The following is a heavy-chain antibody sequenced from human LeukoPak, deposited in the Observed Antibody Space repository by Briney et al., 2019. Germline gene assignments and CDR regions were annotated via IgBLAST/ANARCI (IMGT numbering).Heavy chain of an antibody. D-gene: IGHD7-27*01. CDR1: GFTFSSYA. V-gene: IGHV3-23*01. CDR2: ISGSGGST. CDR3: AKDQSKTWGFFDY. Sequence: GGSLRLSCAASGFTFSSYAMSWVRRAPGKGLEWVSAISGSGGSTYYADSVKGRFTISRDNSKNTLYLQMNSLRAEDTAVYYCAKDQSKTWGFFDYWGQGTLVTVSS. J-gene: IGHJ4*02.